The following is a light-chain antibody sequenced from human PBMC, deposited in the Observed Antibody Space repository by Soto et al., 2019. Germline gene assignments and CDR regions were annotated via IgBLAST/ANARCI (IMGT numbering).Light chain of an antibody. CDR2: AAS. Sequence: DIQLTQAPSFLSASAGDRVTITCRASQVISSYLAWYQKKPGRDPKLMIYAASTLQSGVPSRFSGIGSGTEFNLTITRLQTEDFATYYCQQLNSFPITFGQGTRLEIK. CDR3: QQLNSFPIT. CDR1: QVISSY. V-gene: IGKV1-9*01. J-gene: IGKJ5*01.